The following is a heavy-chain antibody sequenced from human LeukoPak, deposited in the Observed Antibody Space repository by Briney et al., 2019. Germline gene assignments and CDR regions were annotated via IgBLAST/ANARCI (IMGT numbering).Heavy chain of an antibody. J-gene: IGHJ3*02. CDR1: GYTFTGYY. D-gene: IGHD2-2*02. V-gene: IGHV1-2*02. CDR3: AREVPAAIGSDAFDI. CDR2: INPNSGGT. Sequence: ASVKVSCKASGYTFTGYYMHWVRQAPGQGLEWMGWINPNSGGTNYAQKLQGRVTMTTDTSTSTAYMELRSLRSDDTAVYYCAREVPAAIGSDAFDIWGQGTMVTVSS.